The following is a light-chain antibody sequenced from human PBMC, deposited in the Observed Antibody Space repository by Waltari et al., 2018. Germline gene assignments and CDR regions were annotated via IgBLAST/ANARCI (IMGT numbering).Light chain of an antibody. CDR1: QSLFSSSQNRNY. V-gene: IGKV4-1*01. Sequence: DIIMTQSPDSLAVSLGERATINCKSSQSLFSSSQNRNYLAWYQQKPGQSPTLLIYWASTRESGVPDRFSGSGSGTDFTLTISSLQAEDVAVYDCHQYYRSPTFGGGTKVEIK. CDR2: WAS. J-gene: IGKJ4*01. CDR3: HQYYRSPT.